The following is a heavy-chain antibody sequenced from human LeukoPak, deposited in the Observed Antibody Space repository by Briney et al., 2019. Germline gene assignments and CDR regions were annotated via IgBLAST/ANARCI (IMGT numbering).Heavy chain of an antibody. Sequence: SETLSLTCTVSGGSISSYYWSWIRQPPGKGLEWIGYIYGSGSTNYNPSLKSRVTMSVDTSKNQFSLKLSSVTAADTAVYYCAREWDSSKVNWFDPWGQGTLVTVSS. CDR1: GGSISSYY. J-gene: IGHJ5*02. V-gene: IGHV4-59*12. D-gene: IGHD6-6*01. CDR2: IYGSGST. CDR3: AREWDSSKVNWFDP.